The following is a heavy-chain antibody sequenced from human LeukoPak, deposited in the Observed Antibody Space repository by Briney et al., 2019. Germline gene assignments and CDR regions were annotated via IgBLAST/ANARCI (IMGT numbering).Heavy chain of an antibody. CDR1: GFTFNNYA. D-gene: IGHD3-22*01. CDR3: AREGYYAFDI. Sequence: GRSLRLSCAASGFTFNNYAMQWVRQAPGKGLEWVAIISFDGRNEFYTDSVKGRFSISRDSSMVYLQVNSLRAEDTAVYYCAREGYYAFDIWGQGAMVTVSS. CDR2: ISFDGRNE. V-gene: IGHV3-30*04. J-gene: IGHJ3*02.